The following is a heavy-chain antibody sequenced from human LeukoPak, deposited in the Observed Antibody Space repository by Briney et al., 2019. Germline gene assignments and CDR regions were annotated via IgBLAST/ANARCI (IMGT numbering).Heavy chain of an antibody. J-gene: IGHJ4*02. Sequence: SETLSLTCTVSGGSISSGGYSWSWIRQHPGKGLEWIGYIYYSGSTYYNPSLKSRVTISVDTSKNQFSLKLSSVTAADTAVYYCARGSFDYYDSSGYGFDYWGQGTLVTVSS. V-gene: IGHV4-31*03. CDR2: IYYSGST. D-gene: IGHD3-22*01. CDR3: ARGSFDYYDSSGYGFDY. CDR1: GGSISSGGYS.